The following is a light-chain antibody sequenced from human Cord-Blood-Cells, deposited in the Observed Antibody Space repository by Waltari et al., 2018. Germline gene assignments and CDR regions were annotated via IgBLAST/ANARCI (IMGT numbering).Light chain of an antibody. Sequence: QSVLTQPPSASGTPGQRVTISCSERSSNIGSNYVSWYQQLPGPAPKLLIYRNNQRPSGVPDRFSGSKSGTSASLAISGLRSEDEADYYCAAWDDSLSGVVFGGGTKLTVL. J-gene: IGLJ2*01. CDR1: SSNIGSNY. V-gene: IGLV1-47*01. CDR3: AAWDDSLSGVV. CDR2: RNN.